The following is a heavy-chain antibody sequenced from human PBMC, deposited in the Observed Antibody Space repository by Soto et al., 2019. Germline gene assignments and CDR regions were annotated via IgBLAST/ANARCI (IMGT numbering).Heavy chain of an antibody. J-gene: IGHJ4*02. CDR2: IYYNDDR. CDR1: GFSFTTAGVA. D-gene: IGHD5-12*01. Sequence: QITLQESGPTLVKPTQTLTLTCTFSGFSFTTAGVAVGWIRQTPGGALEWLTLIYYNDDRRFSPSLKTRLTITGDTSKNQVDLSLTNVDPGDTATYFCAHSDGGYEIIYFDFWGQGIPVTVSS. CDR3: AHSDGGYEIIYFDF. V-gene: IGHV2-5*01.